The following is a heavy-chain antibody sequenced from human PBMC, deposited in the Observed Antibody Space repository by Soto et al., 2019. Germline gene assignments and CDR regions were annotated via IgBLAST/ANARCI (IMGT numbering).Heavy chain of an antibody. V-gene: IGHV1-46*03. J-gene: IGHJ4*02. CDR2: INPSGGST. CDR1: GYTFTSYY. Sequence: QVQLVQSGAEVKKPGASVKVSCKASGYTFTSYYMHWVRQAPGQGLEWMGIINPSGGSTSYAQKFQGRVTMTRDTSTSTVYMELSSLRSEDTAVYYCARVSCSSTSCYQAIDYWGQGTLVTVSS. D-gene: IGHD2-2*01. CDR3: ARVSCSSTSCYQAIDY.